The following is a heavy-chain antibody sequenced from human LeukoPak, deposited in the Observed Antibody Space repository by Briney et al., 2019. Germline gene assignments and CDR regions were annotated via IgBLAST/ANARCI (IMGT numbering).Heavy chain of an antibody. Sequence: GGSLRLSCAASGFTFSSYGMHWVRQAPGKGLEWVAFIRYDGSNKYYADSVKGRFTISRDNSKNTLYLQMNSLRAEDTAVYYCAKDLYYYGSGSYYNVGLLDYWGQGTLVTVSS. J-gene: IGHJ4*02. CDR1: GFTFSSYG. D-gene: IGHD3-10*01. CDR3: AKDLYYYGSGSYYNVGLLDY. V-gene: IGHV3-30*02. CDR2: IRYDGSNK.